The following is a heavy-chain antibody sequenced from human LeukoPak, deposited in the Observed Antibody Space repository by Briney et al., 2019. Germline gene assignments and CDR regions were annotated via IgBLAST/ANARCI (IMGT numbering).Heavy chain of an antibody. Sequence: GASVKVSCKASGYTFTSYGISWVRQAPGQGLEWMGWISAYNGNTNYAQKVQGRVTMTTDTSTNTAYMELRSLRSDDTAVYYCASQRAAAGSPTDYWGQGTLVTVSS. D-gene: IGHD6-13*01. V-gene: IGHV1-18*01. CDR2: ISAYNGNT. J-gene: IGHJ4*02. CDR3: ASQRAAAGSPTDY. CDR1: GYTFTSYG.